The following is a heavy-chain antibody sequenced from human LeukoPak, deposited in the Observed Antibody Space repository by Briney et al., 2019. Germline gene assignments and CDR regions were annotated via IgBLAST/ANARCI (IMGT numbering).Heavy chain of an antibody. CDR2: ISYDGSNK. CDR3: AKDRNSAI. Sequence: GGSLRPSCAASGFTFSSYGMHWVRQAPGKGLEWVAVISYDGSNKYYADSVKGRFTISRDNSKNTLYLQMNSLRAEDTAVYYCAKDRNSAIWGQGTLVTVSS. V-gene: IGHV3-30*18. J-gene: IGHJ4*02. CDR1: GFTFSSYG. D-gene: IGHD2-21*02.